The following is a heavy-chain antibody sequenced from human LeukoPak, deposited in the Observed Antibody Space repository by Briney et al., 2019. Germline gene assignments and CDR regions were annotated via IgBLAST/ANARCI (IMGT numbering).Heavy chain of an antibody. D-gene: IGHD6-19*01. J-gene: IGHJ4*02. V-gene: IGHV1-18*01. CDR2: ISAYNGNT. Sequence: ASVKVSCKASGGTFSSYAISWVRQAPGQGLEWMGWISAYNGNTNYAQKLQGRVTMTTDTSTSTAYMELRSLRSDDTAVYYCARDLEFRPSDHSSGWYHYFDYWGQGTLVTVSS. CDR1: GGTFSSYA. CDR3: ARDLEFRPSDHSSGWYHYFDY.